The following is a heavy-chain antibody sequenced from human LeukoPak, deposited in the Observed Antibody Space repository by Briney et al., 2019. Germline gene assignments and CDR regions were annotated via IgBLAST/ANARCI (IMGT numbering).Heavy chain of an antibody. CDR1: GFMLSSTW. CDR3: VRGSPGYSSSWHAY. V-gene: IGHV3-74*01. CDR2: INSDATST. J-gene: IGHJ4*02. Sequence: AGGSLRLSRAASGFMLSSTWMHWVRQAPGKGLVWVSRINSDATSTSYADSVRGRFTISRDDAKNTMYLQMNSLRAEDTAMYYCVRGSPGYSSSWHAYWGQGTLVTVSS. D-gene: IGHD6-13*01.